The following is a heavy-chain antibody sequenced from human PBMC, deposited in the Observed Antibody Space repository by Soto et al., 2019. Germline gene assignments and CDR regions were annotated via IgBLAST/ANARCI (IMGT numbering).Heavy chain of an antibody. CDR3: ARDYVYGDRHNFDY. Sequence: LRLSCAASGFTFRTYGMHCLCHAPGKWVEWVAVIWYDEKNEFNGASVKGRFTNTGDKSKSRLYLQMTAVKDEATDVSCCARDYVYGDRHNFDYWCQGTLVTVSS. V-gene: IGHV3-33*01. CDR1: GFTFRTYG. CDR2: IWYDEKNE. J-gene: IGHJ4*02. D-gene: IGHD4-17*01.